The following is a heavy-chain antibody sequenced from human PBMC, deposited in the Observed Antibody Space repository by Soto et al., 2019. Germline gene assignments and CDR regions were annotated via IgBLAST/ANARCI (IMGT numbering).Heavy chain of an antibody. J-gene: IGHJ3*02. V-gene: IGHV4-39*01. CDR3: ASSSPVVVVAASYDAFDI. CDR2: IYYSGST. CDR1: GGSISSSSYY. Sequence: QLQLQESGPGLVKPSETLSLTCTVSGGSISSSSYYWGWIRQPPGKGLEWIGSIYYSGSTYYNPSLKIRVTISVDTSKNQFALKLSSVTAADTAVYYCASSSPVVVVAASYDAFDIWGQGTMVTVSS. D-gene: IGHD2-15*01.